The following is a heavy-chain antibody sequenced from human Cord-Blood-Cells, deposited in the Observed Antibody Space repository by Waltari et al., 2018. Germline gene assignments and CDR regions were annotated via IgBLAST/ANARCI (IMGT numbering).Heavy chain of an antibody. CDR2: INYSGST. CDR3: ARRDYYGSGSSPFDY. V-gene: IGHV4-39*01. CDR1: GGSISSSSYY. Sequence: QLQLPESGPGLVKPSETLSLTCTVSGGSISSSSYYWGWIRQPPGKGLAWIGRINYSGSTYYNPSLKSRVTISVDTSKNQFSLKLSSVTAADTAVYYCARRDYYGSGSSPFDYWGQGTLVTVSS. D-gene: IGHD3-10*01. J-gene: IGHJ4*02.